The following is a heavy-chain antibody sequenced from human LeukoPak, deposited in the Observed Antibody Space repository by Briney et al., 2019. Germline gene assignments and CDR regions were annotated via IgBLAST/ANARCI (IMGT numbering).Heavy chain of an antibody. CDR2: IFDERNK. CDR3: ARDPIAAEPDYFDY. V-gene: IGHV3-30*04. J-gene: IGHJ4*02. CDR1: GFTFGTYA. Sequence: PGGSLRLSCSASGFTFGTYAMHWVRQAPGKGLEWVAVIFDERNKFVADSVKGRFTISRDNFKNTLYLQMNSLRDEDTAAYYCARDPIAAEPDYFDYWGQGTLVTVSS. D-gene: IGHD6-25*01.